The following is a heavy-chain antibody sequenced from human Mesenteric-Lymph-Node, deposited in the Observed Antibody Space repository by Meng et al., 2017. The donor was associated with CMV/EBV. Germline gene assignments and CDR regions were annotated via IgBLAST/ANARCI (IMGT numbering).Heavy chain of an antibody. D-gene: IGHD6-19*01. CDR1: GFSLSTSGVG. CDR2: IYWNDDK. CDR3: ARIPPDRKQWLVIDY. J-gene: IGHJ4*02. V-gene: IGHV2-5*01. Sequence: SGPTLVKPTQTLTLTCTFSGFSLSTSGVGVGWIRQPPGKALEWLALIYWNDDKRYSPSLKSRLTITKDTSKNQVVLTMTNMDPVDTATYYCARIPPDRKQWLVIDYWGQGTLVTVSS.